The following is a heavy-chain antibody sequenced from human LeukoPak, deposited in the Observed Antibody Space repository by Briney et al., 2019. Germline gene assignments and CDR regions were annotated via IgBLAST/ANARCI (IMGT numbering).Heavy chain of an antibody. Sequence: GGSLRLSCAASGFTFSTYWMNWVRQAPGKGLEWVANIKQDGSEKYFVDSVKGRFVVSRDNAKNSLYLQMNSLGAEDTAVYYCARGIVVPGIDYWGQGTLVTVSS. CDR3: ARGIVVPGIDY. CDR1: GFTFSTYW. CDR2: IKQDGSEK. D-gene: IGHD2-15*01. V-gene: IGHV3-7*01. J-gene: IGHJ4*02.